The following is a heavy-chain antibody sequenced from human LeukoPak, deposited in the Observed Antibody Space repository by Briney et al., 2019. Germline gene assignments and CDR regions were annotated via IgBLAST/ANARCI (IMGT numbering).Heavy chain of an antibody. CDR1: GYTFTSYD. Sequence: ASVKVSCKASGYTFTSYDINWVRQATGQGLEWMGWMNPNSGNTGYAQKFQGRVTITRNASISTAYMELSSLRSEDTAVYYCAREIYSTTVTTGGTVFDPWGQGTLVTVSS. D-gene: IGHD4-11*01. J-gene: IGHJ5*02. V-gene: IGHV1-8*03. CDR2: MNPNSGNT. CDR3: AREIYSTTVTTGGTVFDP.